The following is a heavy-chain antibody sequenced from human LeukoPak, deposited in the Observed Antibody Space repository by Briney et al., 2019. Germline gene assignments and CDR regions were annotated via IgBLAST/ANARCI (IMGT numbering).Heavy chain of an antibody. D-gene: IGHD3-10*01. CDR1: GGSISSYY. Sequence: LETLSLTCTVSGGSISSYYWSWIRQPPGKGLEWIGYVYNSGSTNYNPSLKSRVTISVDTSKNQFSLKLSSVTAADTAVYYCARRQILWFGELLYGSTTHAFDIWGQGTMVTVSS. CDR2: VYNSGST. CDR3: ARRQILWFGELLYGSTTHAFDI. V-gene: IGHV4-59*08. J-gene: IGHJ3*02.